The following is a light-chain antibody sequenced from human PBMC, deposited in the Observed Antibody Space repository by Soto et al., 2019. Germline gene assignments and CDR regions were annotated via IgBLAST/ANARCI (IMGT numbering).Light chain of an antibody. CDR3: HQRQSWPRT. J-gene: IGKJ1*01. V-gene: IGKV3-11*01. Sequence: EIVLTQSPATLSLSPGERATLSCRASQSVSSYLAWYQQKPGQAPRLLIYYMSKRATGIPARFSGSGSGTDFTLTISSLAPDDFAIYYCHQRQSWPRTFGQGTKVDIK. CDR2: YMS. CDR1: QSVSSY.